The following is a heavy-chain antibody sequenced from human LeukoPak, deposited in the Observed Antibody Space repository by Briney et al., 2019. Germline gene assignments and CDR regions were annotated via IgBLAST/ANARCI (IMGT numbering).Heavy chain of an antibody. Sequence: ASVKVSCKASGYTFTGYYMHWVRQAPGQGLEWMGWINPNSGGTNYAQKFQGRVTMTRDTSISTAYMELSRLRSDDTAAYYCARDVRKTGAVAVNSLDYWGQGTLVTVSS. CDR1: GYTFTGYY. V-gene: IGHV1-2*02. D-gene: IGHD6-19*01. CDR2: INPNSGGT. CDR3: ARDVRKTGAVAVNSLDY. J-gene: IGHJ4*02.